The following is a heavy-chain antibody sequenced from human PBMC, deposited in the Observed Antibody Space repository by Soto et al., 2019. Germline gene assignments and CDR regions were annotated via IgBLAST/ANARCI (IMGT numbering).Heavy chain of an antibody. CDR1: GFTFSSYS. V-gene: IGHV3-48*01. CDR2: ISSSSSTI. D-gene: IGHD2-2*01. J-gene: IGHJ4*02. CDR3: AREYCSSTSCYPGLFDY. Sequence: EVQLVESGGGLVQPGGSLRLSCAASGFTFSSYSMNWVRQAPGKGLEWVSYISSSSSTIYYADSVKSRFTISRDNAKNSLYLQMNSLRAEDTAVYYCAREYCSSTSCYPGLFDYWGQGTLVTVSS.